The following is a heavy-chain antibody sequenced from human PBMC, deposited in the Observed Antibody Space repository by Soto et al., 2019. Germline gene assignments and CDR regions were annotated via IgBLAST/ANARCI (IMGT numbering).Heavy chain of an antibody. CDR3: ARGEGGELWFGELNWFGS. D-gene: IGHD3-10*01. J-gene: IGHJ5*01. Sequence: PSETLSLTCTVSGGSISSGGYYWSWIRQHPGKGLEWIGYIYYSGSTYYNPSLKSRVTISVDTSKNQFSLKLSSVTAADTAVYYCARGEGGELWFGELNWFGSWGQGTLVTVSS. CDR2: IYYSGST. V-gene: IGHV4-31*03. CDR1: GGSISSGGYY.